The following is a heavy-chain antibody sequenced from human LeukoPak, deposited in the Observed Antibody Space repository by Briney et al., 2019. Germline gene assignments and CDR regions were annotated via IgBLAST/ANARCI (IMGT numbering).Heavy chain of an antibody. V-gene: IGHV1-2*02. D-gene: IGHD6-13*01. J-gene: IGHJ1*01. CDR2: INPNSGGT. CDR3: ARIGISARGTNFHH. CDR1: GYTFTDYF. Sequence: ASLKVSCKASGYTFTDYFLHWVRQAPGQGLEWMGWINPNSGGTKYAQNFQGRVTMTRDTSISTAYMELSRLRSDDTALYYCARIGISARGTNFHHWGQGTLVTVSS.